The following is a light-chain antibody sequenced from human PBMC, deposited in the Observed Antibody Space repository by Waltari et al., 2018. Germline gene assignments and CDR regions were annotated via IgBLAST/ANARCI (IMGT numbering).Light chain of an antibody. CDR2: DTY. CDR1: QSVSTY. V-gene: IGKV3-11*01. Sequence: EIVFSHSPATLSLSPGERAPLSGRASQSVSTYFAWYHQKPGQAPRLLIYDTYRRATGIPARFSGSGSGTDFTLTISSLEPEDFAVYYCLNRSNFLITFGPGTEV. CDR3: LNRSNFLIT. J-gene: IGKJ3*01.